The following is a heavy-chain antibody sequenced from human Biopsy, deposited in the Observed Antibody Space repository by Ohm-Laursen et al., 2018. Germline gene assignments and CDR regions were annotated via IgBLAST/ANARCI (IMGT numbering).Heavy chain of an antibody. Sequence: TQTLTLTCSFSGFSLSARGMCVSWILQAPGKALEWLARVDWGDYKDYSASLQTKLSISKDTSNDQVVLTVNNVDPADTATYYCARTPILIVSAGLVYRHRRHLQGMDVWGQGTTVTVSS. CDR1: GFSLSARGMC. CDR2: VDWGDYK. J-gene: IGHJ6*02. CDR3: ARTPILIVSAGLVYRHRRHLQGMDV. D-gene: IGHD6-13*01. V-gene: IGHV2-70*11.